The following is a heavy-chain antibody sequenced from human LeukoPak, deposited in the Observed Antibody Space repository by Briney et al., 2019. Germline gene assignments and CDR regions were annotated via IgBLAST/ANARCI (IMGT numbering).Heavy chain of an antibody. Sequence: SETLSLTCTVSGGSISSYYWSWLRQPPGKGLEWIGYIYYSGSTNYNPSLKSRVTISVDTSKNQFSLKLSSVTAADTAVYYCARLSFGGYDLDPYDYWGQGTLVTVSS. CDR2: IYYSGST. CDR1: GGSISSYY. CDR3: ARLSFGGYDLDPYDY. D-gene: IGHD5-12*01. V-gene: IGHV4-59*01. J-gene: IGHJ4*02.